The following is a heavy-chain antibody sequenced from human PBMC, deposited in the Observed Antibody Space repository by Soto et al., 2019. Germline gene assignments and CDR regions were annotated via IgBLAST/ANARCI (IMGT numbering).Heavy chain of an antibody. Sequence: QVQLQESGPGLVKPSETLSLTCAVSGDSISTYYCMWIRQPPGKGLESIGYLYYGRSANYNPSLKSRVPVSVDTSTKQCSLTLSSMTAADTAVYYCALRSMAVVPEYWGQGTLVTVSS. V-gene: IGHV4-59*01. J-gene: IGHJ4*02. CDR2: LYYGRSA. D-gene: IGHD3-22*01. CDR1: GDSISTYY. CDR3: ALRSMAVVPEY.